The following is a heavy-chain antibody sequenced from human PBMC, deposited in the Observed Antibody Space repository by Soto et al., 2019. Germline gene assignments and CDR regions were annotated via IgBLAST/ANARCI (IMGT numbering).Heavy chain of an antibody. CDR1: GFTFSPFW. D-gene: IGHD3-22*01. Sequence: PGGSLRLSCAASGFTFSPFWMHWVRQAPGKGLVWVSHINGDASTIVYADSVKGRFSISRDNSKNTLYLQMNSLRAEDTAVYYCARDSNPFMYYSDTSGSHWGQGTLVTVSS. J-gene: IGHJ4*02. CDR2: INGDASTI. CDR3: ARDSNPFMYYSDTSGSH. V-gene: IGHV3-74*01.